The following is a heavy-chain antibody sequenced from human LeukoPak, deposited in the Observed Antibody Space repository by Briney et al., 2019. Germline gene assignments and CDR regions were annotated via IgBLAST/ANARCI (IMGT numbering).Heavy chain of an antibody. CDR3: ASGGKYSSGLY. Sequence: PGGSLRLSCAASGFTVSSNYMSWVRQAPGKGLEWVSVIYSGGSTYCADSVKGRFTISRDNSKNTLYLQMNSLRAEDTAVYYCASGGKYSSGLYWGQGTLVTVSS. CDR2: IYSGGST. D-gene: IGHD6-19*01. J-gene: IGHJ4*02. CDR1: GFTVSSNY. V-gene: IGHV3-66*01.